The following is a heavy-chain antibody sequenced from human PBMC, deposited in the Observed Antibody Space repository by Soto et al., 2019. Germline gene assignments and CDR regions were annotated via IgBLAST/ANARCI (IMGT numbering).Heavy chain of an antibody. D-gene: IGHD3-3*01. CDR2: IYSGGST. Sequence: PGWSLRLSCAASGFTVSSNYMSWVRQAPGKGLEWVSVIYSGGSTYYADSVKGRFTISRDNSKNTLYLQMNSLRAEDTAVYYCARDLNRDTIFGVVYYYGMDVWGQGTTVTVSS. J-gene: IGHJ6*02. CDR1: GFTVSSNY. CDR3: ARDLNRDTIFGVVYYYGMDV. V-gene: IGHV3-53*01.